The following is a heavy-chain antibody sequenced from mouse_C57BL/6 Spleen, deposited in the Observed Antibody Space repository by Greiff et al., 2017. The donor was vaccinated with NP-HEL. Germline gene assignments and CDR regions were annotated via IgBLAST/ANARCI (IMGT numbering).Heavy chain of an antibody. Sequence: DVMLVESGGGLVKPGGSLKLSCAASGFTFSDYGMHWVRQAPEKGLEWVAYISSGSSTFYYADTVKGRFTISRDNAKNTLFLQMTSLRSEDTAMYYCARELGLFDYWGKGTTLTVSS. V-gene: IGHV5-17*01. J-gene: IGHJ2*01. D-gene: IGHD4-1*01. CDR1: GFTFSDYG. CDR2: ISSGSSTF. CDR3: ARELGLFDY.